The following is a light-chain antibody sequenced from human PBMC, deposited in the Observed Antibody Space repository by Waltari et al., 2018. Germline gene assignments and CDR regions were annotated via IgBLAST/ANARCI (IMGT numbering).Light chain of an antibody. CDR2: DVR. Sequence: QSALSQPASVSGSPGQSVTISCTGTSKDVGANDYASWYQQHPGRAPKLMIYDVRQRSSGVSNRFSGSGAGNTASLTISGLQTEDEADYYCTAYTTSATLVFGGGTRLTVL. V-gene: IGLV2-14*03. CDR3: TAYTTSATLV. CDR1: SKDVGANDY. J-gene: IGLJ3*02.